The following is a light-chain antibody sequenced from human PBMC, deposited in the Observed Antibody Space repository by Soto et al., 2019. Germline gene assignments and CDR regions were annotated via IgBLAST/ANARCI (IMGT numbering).Light chain of an antibody. V-gene: IGLV2-14*01. CDR3: SSYTSSSTYYV. Sequence: QSVLTQPASVSGSPGQSITISCAGTRDDIGAYDYVSWYQQHPGNAPKLLVYEVTNRPSGVSDRFSGSKSGNTASLTISGLQAEDEADYYCSSYTSSSTYYVFGTGTKVTVL. CDR1: RDDIGAYDY. CDR2: EVT. J-gene: IGLJ1*01.